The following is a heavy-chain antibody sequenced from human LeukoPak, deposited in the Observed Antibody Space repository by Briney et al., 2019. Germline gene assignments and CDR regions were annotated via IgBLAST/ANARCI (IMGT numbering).Heavy chain of an antibody. CDR3: ANIAVTGYDAFDI. Sequence: SETLSLTCTVSGGSISSYYWSWIRQPPGKGLEWIGYIYYSGSTSYNPSLKSRVTMSVDTSKNQFSLQLNSVTPEDTAVYYCANIAVTGYDAFDIWGQGTMVTVSS. V-gene: IGHV4-59*08. J-gene: IGHJ3*02. CDR1: GGSISSYY. D-gene: IGHD6-19*01. CDR2: IYYSGST.